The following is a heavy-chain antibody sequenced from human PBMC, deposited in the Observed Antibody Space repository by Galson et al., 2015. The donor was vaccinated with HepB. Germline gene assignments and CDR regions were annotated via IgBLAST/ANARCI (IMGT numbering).Heavy chain of an antibody. D-gene: IGHD6-6*01. J-gene: IGHJ4*02. CDR3: ARARYSSSPPGH. V-gene: IGHV1-18*01. CDR2: ISAYNSNR. CDR1: GYTFSSYG. Sequence: SVKVSCKASGYTFSSYGISWVRQAPGQGLEWMGWISAYNSNRDYAQKFQGRVTMTTDTSTSTVYMELRSLRSDDTAVYYCARARYSSSPPGHWGQGTLVTVSS.